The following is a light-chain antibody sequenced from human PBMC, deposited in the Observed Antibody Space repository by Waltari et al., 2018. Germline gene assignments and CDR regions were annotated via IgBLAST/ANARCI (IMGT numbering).Light chain of an antibody. CDR3: LLYYNGVRV. Sequence: QAVVTEEPSLTVSPGGTVTRTGDASNGAVTSGHFTYWFQQKPGQAPRTLIYDVSNRLSWTPARFSGSLLGGKAALTLSGARPEDEADYYCLLYYNGVRVFGTGTKVTVL. V-gene: IGLV7-46*01. CDR1: NGAVTSGHF. J-gene: IGLJ1*01. CDR2: DVS.